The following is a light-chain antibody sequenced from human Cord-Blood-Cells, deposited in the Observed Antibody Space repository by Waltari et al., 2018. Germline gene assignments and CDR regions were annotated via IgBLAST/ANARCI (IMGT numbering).Light chain of an antibody. CDR2: DAP. Sequence: IVLTQSPATLSLSPGDRATLSCRASQSVSSYLAWYQQKPGQAPRLLIYDAPNRATGIPARFSGSGSGTDFTLTISSLEPEDFAVYYCQQRSNWPPLTFGGGTKVEIK. CDR3: QQRSNWPPLT. V-gene: IGKV3-11*01. CDR1: QSVSSY. J-gene: IGKJ4*01.